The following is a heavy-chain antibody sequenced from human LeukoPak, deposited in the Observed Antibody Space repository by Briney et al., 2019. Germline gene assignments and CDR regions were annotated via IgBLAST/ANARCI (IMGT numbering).Heavy chain of an antibody. J-gene: IGHJ4*02. CDR2: IYYSGST. Sequence: SGTLSLTCTVSGGSISSSSYYWGWIRQPPGKGLEWIGCIYYSGSTYYNPSLKSRVTISVDTSKNQFSLKLSSVTAADTAVYYCARPAAAAGTFDYWGQGTLVTVSS. CDR3: ARPAAAAGTFDY. D-gene: IGHD6-13*01. V-gene: IGHV4-39*01. CDR1: GGSISSSSYY.